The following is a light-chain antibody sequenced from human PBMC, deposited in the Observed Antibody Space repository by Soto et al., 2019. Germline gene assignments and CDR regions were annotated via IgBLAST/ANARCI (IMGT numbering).Light chain of an antibody. CDR3: QQYNNFWT. Sequence: DIQMTQSPSALSASVGDRVTITCRASQSISSWLAWYQQKPGKAPRLLIYDASYFERGVPSRFSGSGSGTEFTLTISDLQSDDLATYYCQQYNNFWTFGPGTKVEI. CDR1: QSISSW. CDR2: DAS. V-gene: IGKV1-5*01. J-gene: IGKJ1*01.